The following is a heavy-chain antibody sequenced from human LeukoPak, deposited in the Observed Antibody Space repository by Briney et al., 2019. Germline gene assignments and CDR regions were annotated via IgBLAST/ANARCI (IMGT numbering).Heavy chain of an antibody. CDR1: GFTFSDYG. CDR3: GRDLRSGYFDC. CDR2: IWSDGSNK. V-gene: IGHV3-33*01. J-gene: IGHJ4*02. D-gene: IGHD4-17*01. Sequence: GGSLRLSCAASGFTFSDYGIHWVRQAPGKGPEWVAIIWSDGSNKYYADSVKGRFTISRDDSKNTVHLQMNSLRAEDTALYFCGRDLRSGYFDCLGQGTLVTVSS.